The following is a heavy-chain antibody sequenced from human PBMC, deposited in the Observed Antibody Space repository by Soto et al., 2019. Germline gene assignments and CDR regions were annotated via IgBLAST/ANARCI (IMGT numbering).Heavy chain of an antibody. D-gene: IGHD3-3*01. CDR1: GFTFSSYG. CDR3: ARDASIKDFWSGYGFDY. V-gene: IGHV3-33*01. J-gene: IGHJ4*02. Sequence: XGSLGLSCAASGFTFSSYGMHGVRQAPGKGLEWVAVIWYDGSNKYYADSVKGRFTISRDNSKNTLYLKMNSLRAEDTAVYYCARDASIKDFWSGYGFDYWGQGTLVTVSS. CDR2: IWYDGSNK.